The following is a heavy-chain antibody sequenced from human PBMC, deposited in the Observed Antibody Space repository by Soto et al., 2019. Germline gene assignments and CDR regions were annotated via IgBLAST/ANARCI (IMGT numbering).Heavy chain of an antibody. V-gene: IGHV4-4*02. CDR3: ARANYYDSRGIDY. Sequence: QVQLQESGPGLVKPSGTLSLTCVVSGASISSTSWWTWVRQPPGKGLEWIGEIFHSGSTNSSPSLKSRVTISVDKSKNQFSLKLRSVTAAATAVYYCARANYYDSRGIDYWGQGTLVTVSS. J-gene: IGHJ4*02. CDR1: GASISSTSW. D-gene: IGHD3-22*01. CDR2: IFHSGST.